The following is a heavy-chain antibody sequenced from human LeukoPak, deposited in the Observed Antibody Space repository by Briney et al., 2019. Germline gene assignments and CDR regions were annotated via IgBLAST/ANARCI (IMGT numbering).Heavy chain of an antibody. V-gene: IGHV3-21*01. Sequence: PGGSLRLSCAASGFTFSTYSMNWVRQAPGKGLEWVSCISSGSNYIYYAASVKGRFTISRDNAKNSLYLQMNSLRAEDTAVYYCARDLLQLDPWGQGTLVTVSS. CDR3: ARDLLQLDP. J-gene: IGHJ5*02. D-gene: IGHD4-11*01. CDR1: GFTFSTYS. CDR2: ISSGSNYI.